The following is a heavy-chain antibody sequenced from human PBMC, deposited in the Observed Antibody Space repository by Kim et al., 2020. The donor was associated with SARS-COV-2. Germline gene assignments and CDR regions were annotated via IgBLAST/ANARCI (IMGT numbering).Heavy chain of an antibody. Sequence: GGSLRLSCAASGFTFSSFAMHWVRQAPDKGLEWVALISYDGTYTHYADSMKGRFTISRDNSQNTLFLQVDSLRGDDTAVYYCAREWTVAARARFNLWGQGTLVTVSS. J-gene: IGHJ5*02. CDR1: GFTFSSFA. D-gene: IGHD6-6*01. V-gene: IGHV3-30*04. CDR3: AREWTVAARARFNL. CDR2: ISYDGTYT.